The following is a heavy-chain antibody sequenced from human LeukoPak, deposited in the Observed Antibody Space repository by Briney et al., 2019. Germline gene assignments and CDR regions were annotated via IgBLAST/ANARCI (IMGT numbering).Heavy chain of an antibody. CDR1: GYTFTGYY. D-gene: IGHD6-13*01. Sequence: GASAKVSCKASGYTFTGYYKHWVRQAPGQGLEWMGWINPNSGGTNYAQKFQGRVTMTRDTSISTAYMELSRLRSDDTAVYYCARDAAYSSSWYWFDPWGQGTLVTVSS. CDR2: INPNSGGT. CDR3: ARDAAYSSSWYWFDP. V-gene: IGHV1-2*02. J-gene: IGHJ5*02.